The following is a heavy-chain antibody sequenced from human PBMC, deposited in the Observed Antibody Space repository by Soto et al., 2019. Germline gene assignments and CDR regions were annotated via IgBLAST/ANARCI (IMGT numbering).Heavy chain of an antibody. J-gene: IGHJ4*01. CDR2: IFHSGNA. V-gene: IGHV4-59*01. D-gene: IGHD2-15*01. CDR1: GGSIRNVY. CDR3: ARAHAPTLPFDY. Sequence: ETLSLTCTVSGGSIRNVYWSWIRQPPGKGLEWIGFIFHSGNAKHNPSLKSRVTISVDTSKNQFSLSLDSVTAADTAVYFCARAHAPTLPFDYWGQGTLVTVSS.